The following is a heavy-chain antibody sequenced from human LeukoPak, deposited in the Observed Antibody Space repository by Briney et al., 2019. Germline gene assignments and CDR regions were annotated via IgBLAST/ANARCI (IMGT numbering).Heavy chain of an antibody. CDR3: TTPGGNYYDSSGYYYVPSYY. Sequence: GGSLRLSCTTSGFTFGTHTMHWFRQAPGKGLQWIGFIRSSGTTQYAASVKGRFTISRDDSKSIAYLQMNSLKTEDTAVYYCTTPGGNYYDSSGYYYVPSYYWGQGTLVTVSS. V-gene: IGHV3-49*03. CDR2: IRSSGTT. CDR1: GFTFGTHT. J-gene: IGHJ4*02. D-gene: IGHD3-22*01.